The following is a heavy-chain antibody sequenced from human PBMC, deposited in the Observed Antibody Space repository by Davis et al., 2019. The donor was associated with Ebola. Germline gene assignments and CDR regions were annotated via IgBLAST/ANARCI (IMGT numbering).Heavy chain of an antibody. CDR1: GFVFSSYV. V-gene: IGHV3-23*01. Sequence: GGSLRLSCAASGFVFSSYVMSWVRRAPGKGLEWVSTLGLSADTYYADSVKGRFTISRDNYDNTLFLQMYGLRAEDTAVYYCAKFWGEEYSSTWYYFNHWGRGTLVTVSS. D-gene: IGHD6-13*01. CDR3: AKFWGEEYSSTWYYFNH. J-gene: IGHJ4*01. CDR2: LGLSADT.